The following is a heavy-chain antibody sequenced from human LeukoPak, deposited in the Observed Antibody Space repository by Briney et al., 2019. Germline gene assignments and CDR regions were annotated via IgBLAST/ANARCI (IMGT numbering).Heavy chain of an antibody. CDR1: GFTFSSYS. J-gene: IGHJ4*02. V-gene: IGHV3-21*01. CDR3: ARDVAGTKDY. CDR2: ISSSSSYI. D-gene: IGHD6-19*01. Sequence: GGSLRLSCAASGFTFSSYSTNWVRQAPGKGLEWVSSISSSSSYIYYADSVKGRFTISRDNAKNSLYLQMNSLRAEDTAVYYCARDVAGTKDYWGQGTLVTVSS.